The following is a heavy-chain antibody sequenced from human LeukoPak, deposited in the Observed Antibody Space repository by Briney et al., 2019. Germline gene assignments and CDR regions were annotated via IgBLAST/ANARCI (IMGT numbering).Heavy chain of an antibody. V-gene: IGHV1-69*04. CDR3: ARGLVGGYSGYDSLNPLGY. CDR2: IIPILGIA. J-gene: IGHJ4*02. D-gene: IGHD5-12*01. Sequence: ASVKVSCKASGGTFSSYAISWVRQARGQGLEWMGRIIPILGIANYAQKFQGRVTITADKSTSTAYMELSSLRSEDTAVYYCARGLVGGYSGYDSLNPLGYWGQGTLVTVSS. CDR1: GGTFSSYA.